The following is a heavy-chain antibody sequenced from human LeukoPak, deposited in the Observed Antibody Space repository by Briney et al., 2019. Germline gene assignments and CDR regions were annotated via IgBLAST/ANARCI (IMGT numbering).Heavy chain of an antibody. CDR2: ISAYNGKR. CDR1: GYTVTIYG. D-gene: IGHD5-18*01. V-gene: IGHV1-18*01. J-gene: IGHJ4*02. CDR3: ARVAWIQLWPHFDY. Sequence: ASVTVSFTSSGYTVTIYGISWVGQAPGQGREGMGWISAYNGKRNYEQKLQGRVTMTTDTSTSTAYMELRSLRSDDTAVYYCARVAWIQLWPHFDYWGQGTLVTVSS.